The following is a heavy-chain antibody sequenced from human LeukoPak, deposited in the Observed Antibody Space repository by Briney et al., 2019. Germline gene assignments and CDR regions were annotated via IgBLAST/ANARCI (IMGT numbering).Heavy chain of an antibody. Sequence: PGGSLRLSCAASGFTFSSYGMHWVRQAPGKGLEWVAVIWYDGSNKYYADSVKGRFTISRDNSKNTLYLQMNSLRAEDTAVYYCASFGLGYSSGLGFDYWGQGTLVTVSS. CDR2: IWYDGSNK. CDR1: GFTFSSYG. V-gene: IGHV3-33*01. D-gene: IGHD6-19*01. J-gene: IGHJ4*02. CDR3: ASFGLGYSSGLGFDY.